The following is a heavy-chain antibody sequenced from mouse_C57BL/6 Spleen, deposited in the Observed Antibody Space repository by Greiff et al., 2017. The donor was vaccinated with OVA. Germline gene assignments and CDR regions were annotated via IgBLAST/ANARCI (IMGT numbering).Heavy chain of an antibody. V-gene: IGHV1-9*01. D-gene: IGHD2-3*01. Sequence: VQLQQSGAELMKPGASVKLSCKATGYTFTGYWIEWVKQRPGHGLEWIGEILPGGGSTNYNEKFKGKATFTADTSSNTSYMQLSSLTTEDSAIYYCALRDGYYEDYAMDYWGQGTSVTVSS. CDR2: ILPGGGST. J-gene: IGHJ4*01. CDR3: ALRDGYYEDYAMDY. CDR1: GYTFTGYW.